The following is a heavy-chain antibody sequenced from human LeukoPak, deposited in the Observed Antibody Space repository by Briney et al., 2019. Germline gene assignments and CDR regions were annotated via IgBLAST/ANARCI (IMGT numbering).Heavy chain of an antibody. J-gene: IGHJ5*02. CDR1: GGSISSSSYY. CDR2: IYYSGST. V-gene: IGHV4-39*01. D-gene: IGHD4-17*01. Sequence: SETLSLTCTVSGGSISSSSYYWGWIRQPPGKGLEWIGSIYYSGSTYYNPSLESRVTISVDTSKNQFSLKLSSVTAADTAVYYCVPYGDYGGGYNWFDPWGQGTLVTVSS. CDR3: VPYGDYGGGYNWFDP.